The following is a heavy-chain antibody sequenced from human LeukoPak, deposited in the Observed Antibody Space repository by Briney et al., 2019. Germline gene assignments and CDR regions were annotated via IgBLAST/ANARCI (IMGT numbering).Heavy chain of an antibody. V-gene: IGHV3-23*01. CDR2: ISGGGGST. Sequence: GGSLRLSCAASGFTFSSYAMSWVRQAPGKGLEWVSAISGGGGSTYYADSVKGRFTISRDNSKHTLYLQMNSLRAEDTAVYYCAKEGIAAATLYYYYYGMDVWGQGTTVTVSS. J-gene: IGHJ6*02. CDR1: GFTFSSYA. D-gene: IGHD6-13*01. CDR3: AKEGIAAATLYYYYYGMDV.